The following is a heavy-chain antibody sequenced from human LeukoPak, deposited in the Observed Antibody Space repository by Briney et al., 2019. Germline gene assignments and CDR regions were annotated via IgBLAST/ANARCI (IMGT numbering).Heavy chain of an antibody. CDR1: GGSISGTNW. CDR3: ARIYGSGSYFEY. CDR2: ISLAGQT. D-gene: IGHD3-10*01. V-gene: IGHV4/OR15-8*02. J-gene: IGHJ4*02. Sequence: SETLSLTCGVSGGSISGTNWWSWVRQPPGQGLEWIGEISLAGQTNYDPSLNGRVTMSLDKSSNQLSLHLTSVTAADTAVYYCARIYGSGSYFEYWGQGALVTVSS.